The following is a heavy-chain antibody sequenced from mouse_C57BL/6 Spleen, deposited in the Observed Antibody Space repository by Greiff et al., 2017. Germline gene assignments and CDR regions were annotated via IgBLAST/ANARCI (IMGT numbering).Heavy chain of an antibody. CDR3: ARSGNWDYYAMDY. D-gene: IGHD4-1*01. Sequence: QVQLQQSGAELVKPGASVKISCKASGYAFSSYWMNWVKQRPGKGLEWIGQIYPGDGDTNYNGKFKGKATLTADKSSSTAYMQLSSLTSEDSAVYFCARSGNWDYYAMDYWGQGTSVTVAS. J-gene: IGHJ4*01. V-gene: IGHV1-80*01. CDR2: IYPGDGDT. CDR1: GYAFSSYW.